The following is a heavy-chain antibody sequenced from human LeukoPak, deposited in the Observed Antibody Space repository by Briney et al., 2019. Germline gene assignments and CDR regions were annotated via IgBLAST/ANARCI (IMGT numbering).Heavy chain of an antibody. CDR3: ATLDLDDYGDYSKTGY. D-gene: IGHD4-17*01. Sequence: GGSLRLSCAASGFTFTTYTMPWVRQAPGKGLEHVSAINSGGGTYYGHSVKGRFTISRDNSKNTLFLQMGSLRVDDMAVYYCATLDLDDYGDYSKTGYWGQGTLVTVSS. CDR1: GFTFTTYT. CDR2: INSGGGT. J-gene: IGHJ4*02. V-gene: IGHV3-64*01.